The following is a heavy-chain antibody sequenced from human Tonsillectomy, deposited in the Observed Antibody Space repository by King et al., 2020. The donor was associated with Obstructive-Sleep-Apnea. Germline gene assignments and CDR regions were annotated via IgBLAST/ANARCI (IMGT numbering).Heavy chain of an antibody. CDR1: GFTFSSYS. V-gene: IGHV3-21*01. D-gene: IGHD2-15*01. CDR3: ARDLYCSGGSCYTGLGY. Sequence: VQLVESGGGLVKPGGSLRLSCAASGFTFSSYSMNWVRQAPGKGLEWVSSISSSSSYIYYADSVKGRFTISRDNAKNSLYLQMNSLRAEDTAMYYCARDLYCSGGSCYTGLGYWGKGTLVTVSS. CDR2: ISSSSSYI. J-gene: IGHJ4*02.